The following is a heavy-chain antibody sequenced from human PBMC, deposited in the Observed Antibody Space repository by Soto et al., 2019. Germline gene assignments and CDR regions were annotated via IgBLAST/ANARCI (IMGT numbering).Heavy chain of an antibody. CDR3: ARVGGYSSSWERIYYYYYGMDV. CDR2: INPNSGGT. CDR1: GYTFTGYY. D-gene: IGHD6-13*01. V-gene: IGHV1-2*02. Sequence: ASVKVSCKASGYTFTGYYMHWVRQAPGQGLEWMGWINPNSGGTNYAQKFQGRVTMTRDTSISTAYMELSRLRSDDTAVYYCARVGGYSSSWERIYYYYYGMDVWGQGTTVTVSS. J-gene: IGHJ6*02.